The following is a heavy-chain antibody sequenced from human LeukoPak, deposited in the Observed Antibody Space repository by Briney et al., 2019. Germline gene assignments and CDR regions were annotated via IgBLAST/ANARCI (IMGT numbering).Heavy chain of an antibody. CDR2: IYYSGST. D-gene: IGHD3-16*02. J-gene: IGHJ4*02. Sequence: SETLSLTCTVSGGSISSSSYHWGWIRQPPGKGLEWIGSIYYSGSTYYNPSLKSRVTISVDTSKNQFSLKLSSVTAADTAVYYCARIATLQDYVWGSHRSFDYWGQGTLVTVSA. CDR1: GGSISSSSYH. V-gene: IGHV4-39*07. CDR3: ARIATLQDYVWGSHRSFDY.